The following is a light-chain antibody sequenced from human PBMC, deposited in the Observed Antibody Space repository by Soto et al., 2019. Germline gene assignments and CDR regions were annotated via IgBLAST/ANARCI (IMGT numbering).Light chain of an antibody. CDR1: SSDVGSYNL. CDR2: EVS. J-gene: IGLJ3*02. CDR3: CSYAGSSTPLV. V-gene: IGLV2-23*02. Sequence: QSVLTQPASVSGSPGQSITISCTGTSSDVGSYNLVSWYQQHPGKAPKLMIYEVSKRPSGVSNRFSGSKSGNTASLTISGLQAEDEAHYYCCSYAGSSTPLVFGGGTKLTVL.